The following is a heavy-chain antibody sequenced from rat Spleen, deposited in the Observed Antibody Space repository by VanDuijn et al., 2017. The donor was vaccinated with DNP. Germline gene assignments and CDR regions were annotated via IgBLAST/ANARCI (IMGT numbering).Heavy chain of an antibody. CDR1: GITFSDHN. CDR2: ITNTGDST. Sequence: EVQLVESDGGLVQPGRSLKLSCAVSGITFSDHNMAWVRQAPKTNLEWVATITNTGDSTYYSDSVKGRFTISRDNAKSTLYLQMNSLRSEDTATYYCTRSSSAMRGYYFDYWGQGVMVTVSS. CDR3: TRSSSAMRGYYFDY. D-gene: IGHD1-12*01. V-gene: IGHV5-7*01. J-gene: IGHJ2*01.